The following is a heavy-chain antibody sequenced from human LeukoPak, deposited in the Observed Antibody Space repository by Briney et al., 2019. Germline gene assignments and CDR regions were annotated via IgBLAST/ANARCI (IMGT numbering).Heavy chain of an antibody. CDR3: ASKLERLGLVDY. Sequence: ASVKVSCKASGYTFTSYDINWVRQATGQGLEWMGWMNPNSGNTGYAQKFQGRVTMTRNTSISTAYMELSRLRSDDTAVYYCASKLERLGLVDYWGQGTLVTVSS. V-gene: IGHV1-8*02. CDR1: GYTFTSYD. CDR2: MNPNSGNT. J-gene: IGHJ4*02. D-gene: IGHD1-1*01.